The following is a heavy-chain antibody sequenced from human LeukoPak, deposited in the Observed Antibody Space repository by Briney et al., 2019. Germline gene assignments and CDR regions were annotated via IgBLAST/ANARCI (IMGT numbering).Heavy chain of an antibody. Sequence: PGGSLRLSCAASGFTVSSNYMSWVRQAPGKGLEWVSVIYTIGSTYYADSVKGRFTISRDNSKNTLYLQMNSLRAEDTAMYYCARGRGGSYCHYWGQGTLVTVSS. V-gene: IGHV3-53*01. CDR1: GFTVSSNY. CDR3: ARGRGGSYCHY. J-gene: IGHJ4*02. D-gene: IGHD1-26*01. CDR2: IYTIGST.